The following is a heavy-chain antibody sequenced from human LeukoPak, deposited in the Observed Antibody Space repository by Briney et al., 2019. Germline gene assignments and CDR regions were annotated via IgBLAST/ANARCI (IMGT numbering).Heavy chain of an antibody. Sequence: SGPTLAKPTQTLTLTCTFSGFSLTTSGVSVGWIRQPPGKALEGLALIYWDDDKRYSPSLKSRLTITKDTSNNQVVLIMTNMDPGDTATYYCAHSRESSMAAIGNDAFDIWGQGTMVIVSS. D-gene: IGHD6-6*01. CDR2: IYWDDDK. CDR3: AHSRESSMAAIGNDAFDI. J-gene: IGHJ3*02. CDR1: GFSLTTSGVS. V-gene: IGHV2-5*02.